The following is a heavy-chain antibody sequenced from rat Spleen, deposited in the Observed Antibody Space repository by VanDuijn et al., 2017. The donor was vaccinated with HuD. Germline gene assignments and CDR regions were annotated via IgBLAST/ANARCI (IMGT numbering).Heavy chain of an antibody. Sequence: EVQLVESGGGLVQPGRSLKLSCVASGFTFNNYWMTWIRQAPGKGLEWVASITNTGGSTYYPDSVKGRFTISRDNAKSTLYLQMNSLRSEDTATYYWTRGRRVMGITTWDYWGQGVMVTVSS. V-gene: IGHV5-31*01. CDR2: ITNTGGST. CDR3: TRGRRVMGITTWDY. J-gene: IGHJ2*01. CDR1: GFTFNNYW. D-gene: IGHD1-9*01.